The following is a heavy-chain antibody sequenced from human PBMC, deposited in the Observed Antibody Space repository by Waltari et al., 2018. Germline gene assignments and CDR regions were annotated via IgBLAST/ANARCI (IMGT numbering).Heavy chain of an antibody. CDR2: INYSGRT. V-gene: IGHV4-30-4*08. Sequence: QVQLQESGPGLVKASQTLSLTCTVSGGSISSGDYYWSWIRQAPGKGLEWIGYINYSGRTYYNPSLKSRVTILVDTSKNQFSLKLNSVTATDTAVYYCARGVGYCSSTNCYQFDYWGQGTLVTVSS. J-gene: IGHJ4*02. CDR3: ARGVGYCSSTNCYQFDY. D-gene: IGHD2-2*01. CDR1: GGSISSGDYY.